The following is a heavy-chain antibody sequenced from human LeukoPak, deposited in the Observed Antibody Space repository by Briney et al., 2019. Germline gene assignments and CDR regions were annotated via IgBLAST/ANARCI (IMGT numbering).Heavy chain of an antibody. CDR2: ISYDGSNK. D-gene: IGHD1-7*01. Sequence: GGSLRHSCAASGFTFSSYAMHWVRQAPGKGLEWVAVISYDGSNKYYADSVKGRFTISRDNSKNTLYLQMNSLRAEDTAVYYCEGGTSSFDYWGQGTLVTVSS. CDR1: GFTFSSYA. J-gene: IGHJ4*02. V-gene: IGHV3-30*01. CDR3: EGGTSSFDY.